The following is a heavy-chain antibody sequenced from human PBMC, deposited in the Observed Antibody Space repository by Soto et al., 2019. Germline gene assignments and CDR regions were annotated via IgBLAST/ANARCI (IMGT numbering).Heavy chain of an antibody. Sequence: SETLSLTCAVYGGSFSGYYWSWIRQPPGKGLEWIGEINHSGSTNYNPSLKSRVTISVDTSKNQFSLKLSSVTAADTAVYYCARRSRITMVRGVRHAFDIWGQGTMVTVSS. J-gene: IGHJ3*02. CDR1: GGSFSGYY. D-gene: IGHD3-10*01. CDR2: INHSGST. CDR3: ARRSRITMVRGVRHAFDI. V-gene: IGHV4-34*01.